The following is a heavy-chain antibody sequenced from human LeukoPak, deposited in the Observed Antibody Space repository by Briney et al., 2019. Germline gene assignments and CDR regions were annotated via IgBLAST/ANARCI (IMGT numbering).Heavy chain of an antibody. J-gene: IGHJ4*02. D-gene: IGHD3-16*01. CDR1: GFTFSSYG. Sequence: GGSLRLSCAASGFTFSSYGMSWVRQAPGKGLEWVSAISGSGGSTYYADSVKGRFTISRDNSKNTLYLQMNSLRAEDTAVYYCAKSGGYAPLYFDYWGQGTLVTVSS. CDR2: ISGSGGST. CDR3: AKSGGYAPLYFDY. V-gene: IGHV3-23*01.